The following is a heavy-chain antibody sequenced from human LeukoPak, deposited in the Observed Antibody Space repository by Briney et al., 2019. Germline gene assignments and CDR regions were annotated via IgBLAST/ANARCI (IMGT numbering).Heavy chain of an antibody. CDR1: GFTFSNYG. CDR3: AKGLRDGYNYYFDY. D-gene: IGHD5-24*01. J-gene: IGHJ4*02. Sequence: GGSLRLSCAASGFTFSNYGMHWVRQAPGKGLEWEAFMRSDGSNIHYADSVKGRFTISRDNSQNTLYLQMNSLKTEDAAVYYCAKGLRDGYNYYFDYWGQGALVTVSS. V-gene: IGHV3-30*02. CDR2: MRSDGSNI.